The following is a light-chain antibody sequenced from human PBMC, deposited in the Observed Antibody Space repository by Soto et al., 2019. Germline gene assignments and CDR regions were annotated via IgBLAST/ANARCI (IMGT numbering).Light chain of an antibody. CDR3: QQYGSSPPWT. CDR2: GAS. CDR1: QSVSSNY. J-gene: IGKJ1*01. V-gene: IGKV3-20*01. Sequence: EIVLTQSPGTLSLSPGERATLSCRASQSVSSNYLTWYQQKPGQAPRLLIYGASSRATGIPDRFSGSGSATDFPLTISRLEPEDFAVYYCQQYGSSPPWTFGQGAKVEIK.